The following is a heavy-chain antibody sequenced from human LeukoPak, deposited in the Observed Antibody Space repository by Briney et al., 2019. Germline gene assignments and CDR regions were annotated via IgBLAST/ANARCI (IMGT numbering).Heavy chain of an antibody. V-gene: IGHV3-30*02. CDR1: GFTFSSYG. D-gene: IGHD3-9*01. Sequence: GGSLRLSCAASGFTFSSYGMHWVRQAPGKGLEWVAFIRYDGSNKYYADSVKGRFTISRDNSKNTLYLQMNSLRAEDTAVYYCARALRYFDWFPFDYWGQGTLVTVSS. CDR3: ARALRYFDWFPFDY. J-gene: IGHJ4*02. CDR2: IRYDGSNK.